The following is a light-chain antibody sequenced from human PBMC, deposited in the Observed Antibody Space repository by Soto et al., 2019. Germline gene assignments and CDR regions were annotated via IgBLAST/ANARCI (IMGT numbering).Light chain of an antibody. CDR1: QSISGW. J-gene: IGKJ1*01. CDR3: QQYNNYGSWT. V-gene: IGKV1-5*03. CDR2: KAS. Sequence: DILMTQSPSTLSASVGDRVTITCRASQSISGWLAWYQQNPGKAPKLLIYKASTLESGVPSRFSGSGSGTEFTLTISSLQPDDFATYYCQQYNNYGSWTFGQGTKVDIK.